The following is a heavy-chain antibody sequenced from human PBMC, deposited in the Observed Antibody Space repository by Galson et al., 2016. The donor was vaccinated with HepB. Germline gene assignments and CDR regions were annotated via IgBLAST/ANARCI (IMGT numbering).Heavy chain of an antibody. CDR3: ATKPRYCSGENCDYFGGDV. J-gene: IGHJ6*02. D-gene: IGHD2-15*01. V-gene: IGHV1-69*13. CDR2: IIPIFHNV. Sequence: SVKVSCKPSGVTFRSYIITWVRQAPGQGLEWMGGIIPIFHNVKSAQKFQGRVIITADASTSTAYMELSSLRPEDTAVYYCATKPRYCSGENCDYFGGDVWGQGTTVTVSS. CDR1: GVTFRSYI.